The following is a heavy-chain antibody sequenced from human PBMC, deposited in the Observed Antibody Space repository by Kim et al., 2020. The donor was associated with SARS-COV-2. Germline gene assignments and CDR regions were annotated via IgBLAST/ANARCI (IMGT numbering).Heavy chain of an antibody. CDR1: GGSISSYY. CDR2: IYYSGST. J-gene: IGHJ4*02. V-gene: IGHV4-59*01. D-gene: IGHD6-19*01. CDR3: ARGGGLVRGHFDY. Sequence: SETLSLTCTVSGGSISSYYWSWIRQPPGKGLEWIGYIYYSGSTNYNPSLKSRVTISVDTSKNQFSLKLSSVTAADTAVYYCARGGGLVRGHFDYWGQGTLVTVSS.